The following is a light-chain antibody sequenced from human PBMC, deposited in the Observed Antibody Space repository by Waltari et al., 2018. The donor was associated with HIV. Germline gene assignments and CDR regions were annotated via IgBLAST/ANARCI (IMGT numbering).Light chain of an antibody. Sequence: SYELTQPPSVSVSPGQTARITCSGDALPKQYAYWYQQKPGQAPVLVIYKDSERPSGIPELFSCSSSETTVTLTISGVQAEDKADYYCQSAGSSATYRVFGGGTKLTVL. J-gene: IGLJ3*02. CDR2: KDS. CDR3: QSAGSSATYRV. CDR1: ALPKQY. V-gene: IGLV3-25*03.